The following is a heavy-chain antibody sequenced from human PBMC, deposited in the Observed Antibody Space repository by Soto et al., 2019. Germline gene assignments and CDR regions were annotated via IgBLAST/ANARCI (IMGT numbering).Heavy chain of an antibody. CDR3: ARVSARYYDSSGYFDY. D-gene: IGHD3-22*01. CDR1: GDSISSYY. CDR2: IYYSGST. J-gene: IGHJ4*02. V-gene: IGHV4-59*06. Sequence: PSETLSLTCTVSGDSISSYYWSWIRQPPGKGLEWIGYIYYSGSTYYNPSLKSRVTISVDTSKNQFSLKLSSVTAADTAVYYCARVSARYYDSSGYFDYWGQGTLVTVSS.